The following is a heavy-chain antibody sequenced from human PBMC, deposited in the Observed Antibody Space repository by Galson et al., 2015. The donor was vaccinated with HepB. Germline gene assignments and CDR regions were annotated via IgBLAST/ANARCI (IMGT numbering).Heavy chain of an antibody. CDR2: ISYDGSNK. CDR1: GFTFSSYA. V-gene: IGHV3-30-3*01. J-gene: IGHJ4*02. D-gene: IGHD6-13*01. CDR3: ARDQAAAGYFDY. Sequence: SLRLSCAASGFTFSSYAMHWVRQAPGKGLEWVAVISYDGSNKYYADSVKGRFTISRDNSKNTLYLQMNSLRAEDTAVYYCARDQAAAGYFDYWGQGTLVTVSS.